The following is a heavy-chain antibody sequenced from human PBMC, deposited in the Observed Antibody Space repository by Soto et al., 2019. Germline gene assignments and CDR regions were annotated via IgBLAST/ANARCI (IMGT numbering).Heavy chain of an antibody. Sequence: PSETLSLTCTVSGGSISSYYWSWIRQPPGKGLEWIGYIYYSGSTNYNPSLKSRVTISVDTSKNQFSLKLSSVTAADTAVYYCAAKTVVVPAAKKGRNYYGMDVWGQGTAVTVSS. J-gene: IGHJ6*02. D-gene: IGHD2-2*01. CDR1: GGSISSYY. CDR2: IYYSGST. V-gene: IGHV4-59*01. CDR3: AAKTVVVPAAKKGRNYYGMDV.